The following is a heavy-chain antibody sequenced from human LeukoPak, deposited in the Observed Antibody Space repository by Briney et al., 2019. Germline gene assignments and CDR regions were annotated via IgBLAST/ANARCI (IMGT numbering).Heavy chain of an antibody. Sequence: SETLSLTCTVSYGSVSNGTYHWSWIRQPPGKGLEWIGYIYYSGSTRYNPSLKSRVTISADTSKNQFFLKLTSVTTADTAVYYCARDDGITADYWGQGTLVTVSS. CDR2: IYYSGST. V-gene: IGHV4-61*01. D-gene: IGHD6-13*01. J-gene: IGHJ4*02. CDR3: ARDDGITADY. CDR1: YGSVSNGTYH.